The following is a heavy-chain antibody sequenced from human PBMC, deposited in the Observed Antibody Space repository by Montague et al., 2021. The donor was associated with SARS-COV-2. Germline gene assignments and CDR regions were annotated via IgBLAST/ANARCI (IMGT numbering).Heavy chain of an antibody. V-gene: IGHV4-59*01. Sequence: SETLSLTCSVSGGSFSSYYWTWIRQPPEKGLQWIGDINHTGSTNNNPSLKSRVSISLDTSKNQFSLRLSSVTAADTAGYYCARAGNCGLVVTVVNDFDYWGQGTLVTVSS. CDR1: GGSFSSYY. D-gene: IGHD2-15*01. CDR2: INHTGST. J-gene: IGHJ4*02. CDR3: ARAGNCGLVVTVVNDFDY.